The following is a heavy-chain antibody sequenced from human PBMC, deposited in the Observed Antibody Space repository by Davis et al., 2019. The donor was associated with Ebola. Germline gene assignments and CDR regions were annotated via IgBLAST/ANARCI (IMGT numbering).Heavy chain of an antibody. J-gene: IGHJ6*02. Sequence: GESLKTSCAASGFTFSSYAMSWVRQAPGKGLGWVSAISGSGGSTYYADSVKGRFTISRDDSKNTAYLQMNSLKTEDTAVYYCTMNIPAAMGGMDVWGQGTTVTVSS. CDR3: TMNIPAAMGGMDV. CDR1: GFTFSSYA. CDR2: ISGSGGST. V-gene: IGHV3-23*01. D-gene: IGHD2-2*01.